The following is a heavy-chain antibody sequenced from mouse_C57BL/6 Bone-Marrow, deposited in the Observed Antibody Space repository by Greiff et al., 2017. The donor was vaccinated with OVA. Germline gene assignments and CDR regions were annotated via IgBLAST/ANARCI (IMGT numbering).Heavy chain of an antibody. D-gene: IGHD1-1*01. CDR3: ASLLLRSHDY. CDR2: INPYNGGT. J-gene: IGHJ2*01. Sequence: VQLQQSGPVLVKPGASVKMSCKASGYTFTDYYMNWVKQSHGKSLEWIGVINPYNGGTSYNQKFKGKATLTVDKSSSTAYMELNSLTSEDSAVYYCASLLLRSHDYWGQGTTLTVSS. V-gene: IGHV1-19*01. CDR1: GYTFTDYY.